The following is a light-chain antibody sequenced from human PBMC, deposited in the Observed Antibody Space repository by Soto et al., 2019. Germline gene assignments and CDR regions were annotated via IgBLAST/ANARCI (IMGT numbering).Light chain of an antibody. Sequence: EIVLTQSPATLSLSPGERATLCCRASQSVSSNLAWYQQKPGQAPRLLIFGASTRATGIPGRFSGSGSGTDFTLTISNLQSEDFALYYCQHYSGWPPVFGQGTKVDIK. CDR1: QSVSSN. J-gene: IGKJ2*01. CDR3: QHYSGWPPV. V-gene: IGKV3-15*01. CDR2: GAS.